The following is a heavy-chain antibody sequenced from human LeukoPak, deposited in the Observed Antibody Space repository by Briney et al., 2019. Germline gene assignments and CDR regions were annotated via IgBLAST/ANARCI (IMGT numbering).Heavy chain of an antibody. D-gene: IGHD6-13*01. CDR2: INPSGGST. J-gene: IGHJ4*02. Sequence: GASVKVSCKASGYTFTSYYMHWVRQAPGQGLEWMGIINPSGGSTSYAQKFQGRVTMTRDTSTSTVYMELSSLRSEDTAVYYCARDFPRSWHRAAAGLLFDYWGQGTLVTVSS. V-gene: IGHV1-46*01. CDR3: ARDFPRSWHRAAAGLLFDY. CDR1: GYTFTSYY.